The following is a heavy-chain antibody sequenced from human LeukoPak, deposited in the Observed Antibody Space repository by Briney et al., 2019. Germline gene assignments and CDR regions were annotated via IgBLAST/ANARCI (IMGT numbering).Heavy chain of an antibody. CDR2: ISSSSSYI. Sequence: PGGSLRLSCAASGFTFSSYSMNWVRQAPGKGLEWVSSISSSSSYIYYADSVKGRFTISRDNAKNSLYLQMNSLRAEDTAVYYCARDHGGTGWNYVGLVTYWGQGTLVTVSS. D-gene: IGHD1-7*01. CDR1: GFTFSSYS. J-gene: IGHJ4*02. CDR3: ARDHGGTGWNYVGLVTY. V-gene: IGHV3-21*01.